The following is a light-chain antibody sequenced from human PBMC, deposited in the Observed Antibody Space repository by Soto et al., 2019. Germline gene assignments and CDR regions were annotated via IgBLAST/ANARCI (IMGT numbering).Light chain of an antibody. J-gene: IGKJ1*01. CDR2: GAS. CDR3: QQYTNWPRT. V-gene: IGKV3-15*01. CDR1: QSISSN. Sequence: EIVMTQSPATLSVSPGERATLSCRASQSISSNLAWYQQKPGQAPRLLIYGASTRATGIPVRFSGSGSGTEFTLTISSLQSEDFAVYYCQQYTNWPRTFGQGTKVDI.